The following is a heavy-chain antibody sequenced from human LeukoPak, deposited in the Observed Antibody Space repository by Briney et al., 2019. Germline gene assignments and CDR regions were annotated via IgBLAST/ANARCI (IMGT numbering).Heavy chain of an antibody. CDR2: IIPIFGTA. V-gene: IGHV1-69*13. Sequence: SVKVSCKASGGTFSSYAISWVRQAPGQGLEWMGGIIPIFGTANYAQKFQGRVTISADESTSTAYMELSSLRSEDTAVYYCARGGELRQNPFDYWGQGTLVTVSS. CDR1: GGTFSSYA. J-gene: IGHJ4*02. D-gene: IGHD1-26*01. CDR3: ARGGELRQNPFDY.